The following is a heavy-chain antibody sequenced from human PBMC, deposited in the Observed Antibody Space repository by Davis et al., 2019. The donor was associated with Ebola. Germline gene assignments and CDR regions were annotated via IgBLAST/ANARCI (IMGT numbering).Heavy chain of an antibody. CDR1: GYTFTGHY. CDR2: IKPNSGGT. J-gene: IGHJ5*02. Sequence: AASVKVSCKASGYTFTGHYMHWARHPPGQGLEWMGRIKPNSGGTNYAQKFHGRVTMTRETSISTAYMELSRLRSDDTAVYYCARVVYSEQWLANWFGPWGQGTLVTVSS. D-gene: IGHD6-19*01. V-gene: IGHV1-2*06. CDR3: ARVVYSEQWLANWFGP.